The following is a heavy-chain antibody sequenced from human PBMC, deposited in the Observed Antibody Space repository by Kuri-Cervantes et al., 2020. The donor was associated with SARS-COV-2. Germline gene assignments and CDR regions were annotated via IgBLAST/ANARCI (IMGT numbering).Heavy chain of an antibody. D-gene: IGHD2-2*02. J-gene: IGHJ6*03. V-gene: IGHV3-43D*03. CDR1: GFTFDDYA. CDR3: AKGRCSSTSCYSYYYYYMDV. Sequence: GGSLRLSCAASGFTFDDYAMHWVRQAPRKGLEWVSLISWDGGSTYYADSVKGRFTISRDNSKNSLYLQMNSLRAEDTALYYCAKGRCSSTSCYSYYYYYMDVWGQGTLVTVSS. CDR2: ISWDGGST.